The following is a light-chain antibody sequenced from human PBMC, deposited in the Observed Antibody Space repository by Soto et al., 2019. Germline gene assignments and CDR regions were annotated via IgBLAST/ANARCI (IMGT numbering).Light chain of an antibody. CDR3: SSYAGSLYV. V-gene: IGLV2-8*01. CDR1: TTDVGGYNY. CDR2: EVS. Sequence: SVLTQPPPAPGSLGQPATTSCTGTTTDVGGYNYVSWYQQHPGKAPKLMIYEVSKRPSGVPDRFSGSKSGNTASLTVSGLQAEDEADYHCSSYAGSLYVFGTGTKVTVL. J-gene: IGLJ1*01.